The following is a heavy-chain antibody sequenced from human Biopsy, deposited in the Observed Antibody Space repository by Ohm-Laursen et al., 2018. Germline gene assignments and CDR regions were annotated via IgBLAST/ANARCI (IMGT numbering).Heavy chain of an antibody. V-gene: IGHV3-9*01. D-gene: IGHD5-24*01. CDR3: TTDWSNDGYNSRH. J-gene: IGHJ4*02. Sequence: SLRLSCAASGFIFADYVMHWVRQAPGKGLEWVSGISWDSGRIDYADSVKGRFTISRDNAKNSLYLQMNSLKTEDTAIYYCTTDWSNDGYNSRHWGQGTQVTVSS. CDR2: ISWDSGRI. CDR1: GFIFADYV.